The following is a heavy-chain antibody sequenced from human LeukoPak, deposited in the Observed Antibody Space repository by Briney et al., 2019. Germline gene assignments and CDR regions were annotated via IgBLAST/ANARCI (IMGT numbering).Heavy chain of an antibody. CDR1: GGSVSSGSYY. Sequence: PSETLSLTCAVSGGSVSSGSYYWSWIRQPAGKGLEWIGRIYTSGSTNYNPSLKSRVTMSVDTSKNQFSLKLSSVTAADTAVYYCARDLIVVVPAALSGWFDPWGQGTLVTVSS. J-gene: IGHJ5*02. D-gene: IGHD2-2*01. V-gene: IGHV4-61*02. CDR3: ARDLIVVVPAALSGWFDP. CDR2: IYTSGST.